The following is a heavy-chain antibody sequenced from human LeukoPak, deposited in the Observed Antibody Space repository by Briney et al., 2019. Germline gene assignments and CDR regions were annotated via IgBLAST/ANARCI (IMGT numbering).Heavy chain of an antibody. V-gene: IGHV3-21*01. CDR3: ARGCSGGSCPTGPMDV. J-gene: IGHJ6*04. CDR1: GFTFSSYS. CDR2: ISSSSSYI. D-gene: IGHD2-15*01. Sequence: GGSLRLSCAASGFTFSSYSMNWVRQATGKGLEWVSSISSSSSYIYYADSVKGRFTISRDNAKNSLYLQMNSLRAEDTAVYYCARGCSGGSCPTGPMDVWGKGTTVTVSS.